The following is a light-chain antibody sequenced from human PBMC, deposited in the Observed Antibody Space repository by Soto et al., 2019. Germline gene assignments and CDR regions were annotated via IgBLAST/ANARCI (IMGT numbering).Light chain of an antibody. Sequence: EIVLTQSPGTLSLSPGERATLSCRASQSVSSSYLAWYQQKPGRAPRLLISGASSRATGIPERFSGSGSGTDFTLTISRLEPEDFAVYYCQQHDRSPLTFGGGTKVDIK. CDR1: QSVSSSY. CDR2: GAS. J-gene: IGKJ4*01. V-gene: IGKV3-20*01. CDR3: QQHDRSPLT.